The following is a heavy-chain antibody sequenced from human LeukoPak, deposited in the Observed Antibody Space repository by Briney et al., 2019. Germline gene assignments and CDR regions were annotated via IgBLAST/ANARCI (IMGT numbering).Heavy chain of an antibody. V-gene: IGHV3-74*01. J-gene: IGHJ4*02. D-gene: IGHD6-13*01. Sequence: QSGGSLRLSCAASEFPFSSHWMYWVGQAPGKGLVWVARLSGDGSTTRHADSVKGRFTISRDNAKSTLYLQMDSLRVEDTALYYCATGIASSRSVAIDLWGRGTLVVVSS. CDR1: EFPFSSHW. CDR3: ATGIASSRSVAIDL. CDR2: LSGDGSTT.